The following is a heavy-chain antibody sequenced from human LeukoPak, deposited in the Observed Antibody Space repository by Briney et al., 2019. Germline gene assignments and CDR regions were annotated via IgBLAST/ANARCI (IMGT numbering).Heavy chain of an antibody. CDR1: GFTFSSYW. CDR3: ARGRSSSGWYGPLGY. J-gene: IGHJ4*02. D-gene: IGHD6-19*01. CDR2: ISSSSSYI. V-gene: IGHV3-21*01. Sequence: GGSLRLSCAASGFTFSSYWMSWVRQAPGKGLEWVSSISSSSSYIYYADSVKGRFTISRDNAKNSLYLQMNSLRAEDTAVYYCARGRSSSGWYGPLGYWGQGTLVTVSS.